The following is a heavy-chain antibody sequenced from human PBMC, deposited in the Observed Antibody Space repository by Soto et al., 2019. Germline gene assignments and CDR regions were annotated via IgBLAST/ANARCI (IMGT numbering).Heavy chain of an antibody. CDR2: ISTYNGDT. Sequence: ASVKVSCKASGYPFTSYGISWVRQAPGQGLEWMGWISTYNGDTNYARNVQGRVSMTRDTSTNTVYLEMRSLRSDDTAVYYCAREGGYRSGWFDYWGQGTPVTSPQ. CDR3: AREGGYRSGWFDY. D-gene: IGHD6-19*01. CDR1: GYPFTSYG. V-gene: IGHV1-18*01. J-gene: IGHJ4*02.